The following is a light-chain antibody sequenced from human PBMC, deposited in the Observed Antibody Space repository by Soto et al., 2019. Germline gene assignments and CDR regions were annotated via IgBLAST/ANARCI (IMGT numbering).Light chain of an antibody. CDR1: QNVSIY. J-gene: IGKJ5*01. CDR2: DAS. CDR3: QQRDKWPPIT. Sequence: IVLTQSPATLSLSPGERATLSCRASQNVSIYLAWYQQKPGQAPRLLIYDASNRATGITARFSGSGSGTDFTLTISSLEPEDFALYYCQQRDKWPPITFGQGTRLEIQ. V-gene: IGKV3-11*01.